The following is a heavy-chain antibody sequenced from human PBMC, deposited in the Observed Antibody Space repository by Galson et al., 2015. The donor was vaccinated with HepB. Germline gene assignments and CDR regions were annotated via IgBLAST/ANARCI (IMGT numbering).Heavy chain of an antibody. D-gene: IGHD2-2*01. V-gene: IGHV3-7*01. CDR3: ARHSGFCSTTSCHYRYYYMDV. CDR2: IKQDSSEK. CDR1: GFTFSSYW. J-gene: IGHJ6*03. Sequence: SLRLSCAASGFTFSSYWMSWVRQAPGKGLEWVANIKQDSSEKYYVDSVKGRFTISRDNAKNSLYPQMNSLRAEDTAVYYYARHSGFCSTTSCHYRYYYMDVWGKGTTVTVSS.